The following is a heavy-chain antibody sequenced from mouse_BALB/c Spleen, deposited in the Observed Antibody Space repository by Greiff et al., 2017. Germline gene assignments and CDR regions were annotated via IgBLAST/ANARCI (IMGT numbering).Heavy chain of an antibody. V-gene: IGHV1-77*01. D-gene: IGHD1-1*01. Sequence: QVQLQQSGAELARPGASVKLSCTASGYTFTDYYINWVKQRTGQGLEWIGEIYPGSGNTYYNEKFKGKATLTADKSSSTAYMQLSSLTSEDSAVYFCARAYYGSSRNWYFDVWGAGTTVTVSS. CDR1: GYTFTDYY. CDR3: ARAYYGSSRNWYFDV. CDR2: IYPGSGNT. J-gene: IGHJ1*01.